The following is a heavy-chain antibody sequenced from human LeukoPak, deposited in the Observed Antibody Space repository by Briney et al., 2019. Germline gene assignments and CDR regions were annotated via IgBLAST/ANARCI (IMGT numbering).Heavy chain of an antibody. J-gene: IGHJ6*03. D-gene: IGHD3-9*01. Sequence: GGSLRLSCAASGFTFSSYEMNWVRQAPGKGLEWVSYISSSGSTIYYADSVKGRFTISRDNAKNSLYLQMNSLRAEDTAVYYCAKDVTYYDILTGYSGRRRNYYFYYMDVWGKGTTVTVSS. V-gene: IGHV3-48*03. CDR2: ISSSGSTI. CDR1: GFTFSSYE. CDR3: AKDVTYYDILTGYSGRRRNYYFYYMDV.